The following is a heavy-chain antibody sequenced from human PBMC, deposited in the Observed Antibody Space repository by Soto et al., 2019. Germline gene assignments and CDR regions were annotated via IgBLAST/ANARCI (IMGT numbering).Heavy chain of an antibody. CDR1: GCSISSYY. D-gene: IGHD6-19*01. CDR2: IYYSGST. J-gene: IGHJ4*02. Sequence: SETLSLTCTVSGCSISSYYWSWIRQPPGKGLEWIGYIYYSGSTNYNPSLKSRVTISVDTSKNQFSLKLSSVTAADTAVYYCARGSGWYYYFDYWGQGTLVTVSS. V-gene: IGHV4-59*01. CDR3: ARGSGWYYYFDY.